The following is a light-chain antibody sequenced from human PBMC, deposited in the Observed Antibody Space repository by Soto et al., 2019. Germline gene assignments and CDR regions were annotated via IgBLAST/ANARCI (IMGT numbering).Light chain of an antibody. CDR1: QNIDTY. CDR3: QQTYDNPRT. J-gene: IGKJ1*01. V-gene: IGKV1-39*01. Sequence: DIQVTQSPSSLSASVGDRITITCRTSQNIDTYLNWYQQNPGKAPKLLISAASRLQSGVPSRFSDSGSGTDFTLTITSLQAEDFATYDCQQTYDNPRTFGQGTKV. CDR2: AAS.